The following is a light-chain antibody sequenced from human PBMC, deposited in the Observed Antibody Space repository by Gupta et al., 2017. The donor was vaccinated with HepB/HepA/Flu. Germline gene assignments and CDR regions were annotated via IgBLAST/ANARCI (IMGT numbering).Light chain of an antibody. CDR2: RDY. CDR1: TSNIGRNS. Sequence: QSVLTQPPSASGTPGQRVTISCSGGTSNIGRNSVYWYQQFPGSAPQLLIYRDYQRPSGVPERFSGSKSGTSASLAISGLRSGDEAHYYCVAWDDTLSGAVFGGGTKLTVL. V-gene: IGLV1-47*01. J-gene: IGLJ2*01. CDR3: VAWDDTLSGAV.